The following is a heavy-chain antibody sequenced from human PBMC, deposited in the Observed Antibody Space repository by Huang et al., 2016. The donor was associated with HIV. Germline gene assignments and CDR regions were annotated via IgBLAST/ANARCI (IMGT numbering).Heavy chain of an antibody. J-gene: IGHJ4*02. CDR2: INSEGSST. Sequence: EVQLVESGGGLVQPGGSLRLSCAASGFSISSYWMHWVGQAPGKGMVWVSRINSEGSSTSYADSVKGRFTIARENAKNTLYLQMNSLRAEDTAVYYCARDPRIQSWLNFFDYWGQGTLVSVSS. D-gene: IGHD3-22*01. CDR3: ARDPRIQSWLNFFDY. CDR1: GFSISSYW. V-gene: IGHV3-74*01.